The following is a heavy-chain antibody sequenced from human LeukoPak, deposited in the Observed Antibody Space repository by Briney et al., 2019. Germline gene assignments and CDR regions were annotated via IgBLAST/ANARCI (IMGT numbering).Heavy chain of an antibody. J-gene: IGHJ3*02. D-gene: IGHD5-12*01. Sequence: GGSLRLSCAASGFTFSSYGMSWVRQAPGKGLEWVSAISGSGGSTYYADSVKGRFTISRDNSKNTLYLQMNSLRAEDTAVYYCAKRRGYSGYDSDAFDIWGQGTMVTVSS. CDR3: AKRRGYSGYDSDAFDI. CDR1: GFTFSSYG. CDR2: ISGSGGST. V-gene: IGHV3-23*01.